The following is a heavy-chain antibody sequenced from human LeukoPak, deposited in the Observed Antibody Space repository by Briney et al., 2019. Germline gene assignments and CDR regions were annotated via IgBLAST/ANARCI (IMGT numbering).Heavy chain of an antibody. CDR3: ARHVDTNWFDP. D-gene: IGHD3-9*01. CDR2: THYSGNT. Sequence: SETLSLTCTVSGGSITTYYWSWIRQPPGKGLEWIGHTHYSGNTNYNPSLKSRVTMSVDTSKNQFSLKLSSVTAADTAVYYCARHVDTNWFDPWGQGTLVTVSS. V-gene: IGHV4-59*08. J-gene: IGHJ5*02. CDR1: GGSITTYY.